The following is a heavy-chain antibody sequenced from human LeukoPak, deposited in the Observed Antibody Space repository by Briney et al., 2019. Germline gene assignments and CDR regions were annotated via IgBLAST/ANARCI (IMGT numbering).Heavy chain of an antibody. Sequence: PGGSLRLSCTASGFTFSTYSMNWVRQAPGKGLEWVSYITSSSSTMFYADSVKGRFTISRDNAKNSLYLQMNSLRAEDTAVYYCASPFPRAGTFHHYWGQGTLVTVSS. D-gene: IGHD6-19*01. CDR2: ITSSSSTM. CDR1: GFTFSTYS. CDR3: ASPFPRAGTFHHY. J-gene: IGHJ4*02. V-gene: IGHV3-48*04.